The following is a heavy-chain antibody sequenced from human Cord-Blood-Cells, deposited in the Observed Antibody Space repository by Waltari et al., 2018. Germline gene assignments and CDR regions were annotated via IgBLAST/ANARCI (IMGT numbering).Heavy chain of an antibody. J-gene: IGHJ4*02. Sequence: QFQLQQCGAGRVTRSETLSITLAVYGGSFSGYYWSWIRQPPGKGLEWIGEINHSGSTNYNPSLKSRVTISVDTSKNQFSLKLSSVTAADTAVYYCARGSSSFDYWGQGTLVTVSS. V-gene: IGHV4-34*01. CDR1: GGSFSGYY. CDR2: INHSGST. CDR3: ARGSSSFDY. D-gene: IGHD6-13*01.